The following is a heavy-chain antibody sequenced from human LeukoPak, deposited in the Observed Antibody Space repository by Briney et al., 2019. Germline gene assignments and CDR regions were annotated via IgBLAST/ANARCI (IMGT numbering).Heavy chain of an antibody. D-gene: IGHD3-22*01. J-gene: IGHJ5*02. CDR3: AREHLEYDSSSYVNWFDP. CDR2: IYTSGST. Sequence: PESLSLTCTVSGASISSYYRSWIRQPAGKGLEWIGCIYTSGSTNYNPSLKSRVPMSVDTSKNQFSMKLSSVTAAETAVYYCAREHLEYDSSSYVNWFDPWGQGTLVTVSS. CDR1: GASISSYY. V-gene: IGHV4-4*07.